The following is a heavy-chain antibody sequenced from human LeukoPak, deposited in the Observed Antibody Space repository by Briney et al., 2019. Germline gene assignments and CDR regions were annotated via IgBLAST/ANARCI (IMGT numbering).Heavy chain of an antibody. CDR2: INHGGST. CDR1: GGSFSGYY. J-gene: IGHJ5*02. D-gene: IGHD2-2*01. Sequence: SETLSLTCAVYGGSFSGYYWSWIRQPPGKGLEWIGEINHGGSTNYNPSLKSRVTISVDTSKNQFSLKLSSVTAADTAVYYCARARYCSSTSCYRILNWFDPWGQGTLVTVSS. V-gene: IGHV4-34*01. CDR3: ARARYCSSTSCYRILNWFDP.